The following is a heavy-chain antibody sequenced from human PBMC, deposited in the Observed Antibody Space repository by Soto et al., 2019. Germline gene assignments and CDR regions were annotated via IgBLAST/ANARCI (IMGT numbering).Heavy chain of an antibody. J-gene: IGHJ4*02. CDR2: IYYSGST. CDR1: GGSISSGGYY. CDR3: ARGTTVTAYYFDY. Sequence: QVQLQESGPGLVKPSQTLSLTCTVSGGSISSGGYYWSWIRQHPGKGLEWIGYIYYSGSTYYNPSLKSRVNISVDTSKNQFSLKLSSVTAADTAVYYCARGTTVTAYYFDYWGQGTLVTVSS. D-gene: IGHD4-17*01. V-gene: IGHV4-31*03.